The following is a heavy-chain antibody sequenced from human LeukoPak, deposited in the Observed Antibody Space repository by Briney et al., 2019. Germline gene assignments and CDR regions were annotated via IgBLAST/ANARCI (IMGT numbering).Heavy chain of an antibody. V-gene: IGHV3-43*01. CDR2: ISWDGGST. Sequence: GGSLRLSCAASGFTFDDYTMHWVRQAPGKGLEWVSLISWDGGSTYYADSVKGRFTISRDNSKNSLYLQMNSLRTEDTALYYCAKEHPLTYDEGHFFFDYWGQGTLVTVSS. J-gene: IGHJ4*02. CDR3: AKEHPLTYDEGHFFFDY. CDR1: GFTFDDYT. D-gene: IGHD3-3*02.